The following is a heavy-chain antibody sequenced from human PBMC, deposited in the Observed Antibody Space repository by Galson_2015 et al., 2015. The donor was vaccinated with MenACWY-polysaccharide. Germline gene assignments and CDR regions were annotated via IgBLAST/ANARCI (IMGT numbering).Heavy chain of an antibody. CDR2: IKEDGTEK. Sequence: SLRLSCAASGFTLKNCWMTWVRQAPGKGLEWVANIKEDGTEKNYVDTVKGRFTISRDNAKNSLYLQMNSLRAEDTAVYYCVRGLRWFAPWGKGSLVTVSS. J-gene: IGHJ5*02. CDR3: VRGLRWFAP. V-gene: IGHV3-7*01. CDR1: GFTLKNCW.